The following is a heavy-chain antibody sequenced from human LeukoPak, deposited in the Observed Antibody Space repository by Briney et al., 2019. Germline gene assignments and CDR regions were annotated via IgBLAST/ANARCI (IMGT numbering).Heavy chain of an antibody. V-gene: IGHV4-34*01. D-gene: IGHD3-9*01. CDR2: INHSGST. Sequence: SETLSLTCAVYGGSFSGYYWSWIRQPPGKGLEWIGEINHSGSTNYNPSLKSRVTISVDTSKNQFSLKLSSVTAADTAVYYCARRIDILTGFGGEVWFDPWGQGTLVTVSS. CDR1: GGSFSGYY. J-gene: IGHJ5*02. CDR3: ARRIDILTGFGGEVWFDP.